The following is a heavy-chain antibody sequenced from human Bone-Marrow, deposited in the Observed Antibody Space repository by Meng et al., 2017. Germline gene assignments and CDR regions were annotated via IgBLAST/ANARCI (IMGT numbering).Heavy chain of an antibody. J-gene: IGHJ4*02. CDR1: GGSISSSNW. CDR3: ARARGIAVAEPWDY. Sequence: VQLQESGPGLVKPSGNLSLTCAGAGGSISSSNWWSWVRQPPGKGLEWIGEIYHSGSTNYNPSLKSRVTISVDKSKNQFSLKLSSVTAADTAVYYCARARGIAVAEPWDYWGQGTLVTVSS. D-gene: IGHD6-19*01. V-gene: IGHV4-4*02. CDR2: IYHSGST.